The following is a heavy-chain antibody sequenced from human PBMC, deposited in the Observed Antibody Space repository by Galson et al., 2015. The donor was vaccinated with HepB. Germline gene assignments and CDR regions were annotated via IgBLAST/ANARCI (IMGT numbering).Heavy chain of an antibody. J-gene: IGHJ4*02. V-gene: IGHV3-74*01. CDR3: ARVDGSSTADL. D-gene: IGHD6-6*01. CDR1: GFTFSRYW. CDR2: INTDGSSP. Sequence: SLRLSCAASGFTFSRYWTHWVRQAPEKGLVWVARINTDGSSPHYADSVKDRFTISRDNARNTVYLQMNSLRVEDTAVYYCARVDGSSTADLWGQGVQVTVSS.